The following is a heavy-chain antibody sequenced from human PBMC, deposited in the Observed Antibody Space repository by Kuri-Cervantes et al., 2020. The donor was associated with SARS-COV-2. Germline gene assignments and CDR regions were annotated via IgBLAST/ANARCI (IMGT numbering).Heavy chain of an antibody. CDR2: IRSKFFGETR. V-gene: IGHV3-49*04. D-gene: IGHD2-15*01. J-gene: IGHJ4*02. CDR3: TRIYCSGGGCQRFFDT. Sequence: GESLKISCTASGFTFGDYAMSWVRQAPGRGLKWVGFIRSKFFGETRQYAASVRDRFTISRDDSKSIAYLQMNSLKTEDTAVYYCTRIYCSGGGCQRFFDTWGQGTLVTVSS. CDR1: GFTFGDYA.